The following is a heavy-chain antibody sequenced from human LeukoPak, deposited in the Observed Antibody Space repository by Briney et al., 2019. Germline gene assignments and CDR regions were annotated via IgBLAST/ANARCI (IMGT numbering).Heavy chain of an antibody. CDR3: ATKGQDFWSGFNYMDV. CDR2: ISSSSSYI. D-gene: IGHD3-3*01. J-gene: IGHJ6*03. Sequence: GGSLRLSCVASGFTFSNAWMSWARQAPGKGLEWVSSISSSSSYIYYADSVKGRFTISRDNAKNSLYLQMNSLRAEDTAVYYCATKGQDFWSGFNYMDVWGKGTTVTVSS. V-gene: IGHV3-21*01. CDR1: GFTFSNAW.